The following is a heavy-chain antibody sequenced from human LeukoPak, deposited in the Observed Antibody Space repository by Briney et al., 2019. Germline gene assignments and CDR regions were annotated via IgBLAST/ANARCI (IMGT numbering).Heavy chain of an antibody. CDR1: VGSFSGYY. J-gene: IGHJ6*03. Sequence: SETLSLTCAVYVGSFSGYYWSWVRQSPGKGLEWIGEINHSGTASYNPSLKSRVTMSVDTSKNQFSLKLRSLTAADTAIYYCAREGAVADYYYYMDVWGKGTTVIVSS. D-gene: IGHD6-19*01. V-gene: IGHV4-34*01. CDR2: INHSGTA. CDR3: AREGAVADYYYYMDV.